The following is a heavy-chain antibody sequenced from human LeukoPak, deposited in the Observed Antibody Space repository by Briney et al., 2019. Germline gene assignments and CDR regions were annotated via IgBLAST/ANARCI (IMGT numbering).Heavy chain of an antibody. J-gene: IGHJ4*02. V-gene: IGHV4-34*01. D-gene: IGHD1-26*01. CDR3: AKSGGYGLIDY. CDR2: IYSSGST. CDR1: GGSFSGYY. Sequence: SETLSLTCAVYGGSFSGYYWSWIRQPPGKGLEWIGSIYSSGSTYYNASLQSRVTISIETSKNQISLRPNSVTAADTAMYYCAKSGGYGLIDYWGQGTLVTVSS.